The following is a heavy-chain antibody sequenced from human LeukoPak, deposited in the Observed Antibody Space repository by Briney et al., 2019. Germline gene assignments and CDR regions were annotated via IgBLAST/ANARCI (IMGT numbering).Heavy chain of an antibody. Sequence: GGSLRLSCAASGFTFSSYAMHWVRQAPGKGLEWVAVISYDGSNKYYADSVKGRFTISRDNSKNTLYLQMNSLRAEDTAVYYCARDPRYYYDSSGYDFYFDDWGQGTLVTVSS. D-gene: IGHD3-22*01. CDR2: ISYDGSNK. CDR1: GFTFSSYA. V-gene: IGHV3-30-3*01. J-gene: IGHJ4*02. CDR3: ARDPRYYYDSSGYDFYFDD.